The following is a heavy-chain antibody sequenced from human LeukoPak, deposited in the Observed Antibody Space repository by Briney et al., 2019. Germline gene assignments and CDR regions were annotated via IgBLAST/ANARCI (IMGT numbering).Heavy chain of an antibody. CDR1: GFTFSSYA. Sequence: GGSLRLSCAASGFTFSSYAMHWVRQAPGKGLEWVAVISYDGSNEYYADSVKGRFTISRDNSKNTLYLQMNSLRAEDTAVYYCARRRTVIYWGQGTLVTVSS. D-gene: IGHD4-17*01. CDR3: ARRRTVIY. J-gene: IGHJ4*02. V-gene: IGHV3-30-3*01. CDR2: ISYDGSNE.